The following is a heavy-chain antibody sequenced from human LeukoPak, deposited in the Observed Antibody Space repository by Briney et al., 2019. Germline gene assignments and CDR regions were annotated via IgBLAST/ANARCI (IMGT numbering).Heavy chain of an antibody. J-gene: IGHJ4*02. CDR2: INPNSGGT. CDR1: GYTFTGYY. Sequence: ASVKVSCKASGYTFTGYYMHWVRQAPGQGLEWMGWINPNSGGTNYAQKFQGRVTMTRDTSISTAYMELTRLTSDDTAVYYCARYFSNKDYFDYWGQGTLVTVSS. D-gene: IGHD2/OR15-2a*01. CDR3: ARYFSNKDYFDY. V-gene: IGHV1-2*02.